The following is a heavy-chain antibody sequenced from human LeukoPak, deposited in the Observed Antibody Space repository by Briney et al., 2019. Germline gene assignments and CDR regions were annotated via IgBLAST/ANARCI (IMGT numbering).Heavy chain of an antibody. Sequence: GGSLRLSCAASGFTFSNYAMTWVRQAPGKGLEWVSSIDASGGATYYADSVKGRFTISRDNSKNTFYLQMNSLRAEDTAVYSCAKGSGSGWYGWFAPWGQGTLVTVSS. CDR3: AKGSGSGWYGWFAP. V-gene: IGHV3-23*01. J-gene: IGHJ5*02. D-gene: IGHD6-19*01. CDR2: IDASGGAT. CDR1: GFTFSNYA.